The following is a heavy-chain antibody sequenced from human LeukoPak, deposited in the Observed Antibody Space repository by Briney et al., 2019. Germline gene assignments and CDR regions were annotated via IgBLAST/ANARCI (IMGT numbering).Heavy chain of an antibody. CDR2: ISTYNRNT. J-gene: IGHJ4*02. CDR3: ATYSAAGRTYYFDY. Sequence: ASVKVSCKASGYTFNIYGIIWVRQAPGQGLEWVGWISTYNRNTNYAPNIQDRVTMTTDTSTSTAYMELRSLRSDDTAVYYCATYSAAGRTYYFDYWGQGALVTVSS. D-gene: IGHD6-13*01. CDR1: GYTFNIYG. V-gene: IGHV1-18*01.